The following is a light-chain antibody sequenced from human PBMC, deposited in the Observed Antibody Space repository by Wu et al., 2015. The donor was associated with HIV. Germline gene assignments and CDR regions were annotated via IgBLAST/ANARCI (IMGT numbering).Light chain of an antibody. CDR2: KAS. J-gene: IGKJ3*01. Sequence: DIQMTQSPSTLSASVGDRVTITCRASQSITSWLAWYQQKPGKAPNLLIYKASTLEIGVPIRFSGSGSGTEFVLTISSLQPDDFATYYCQQSNTFSFGPGTKVDFK. V-gene: IGKV1-5*03. CDR3: QQSNTFS. CDR1: QSITSW.